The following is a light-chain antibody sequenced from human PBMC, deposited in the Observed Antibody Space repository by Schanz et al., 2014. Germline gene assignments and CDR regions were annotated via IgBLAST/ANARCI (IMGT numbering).Light chain of an antibody. CDR3: SSYAGSNFVV. CDR2: DVS. J-gene: IGLJ2*01. Sequence: QSVLTQPASVSGSPGQSITISCTRASSDGSLFYASWYQQHPGKVPKLMIYDVSNRPSGVSNRFSGSRSGNTASLTISGLQAEDEADYYCSSYAGSNFVVFGGGTKLTVL. V-gene: IGLV2-14*01. CDR1: SSDGSLFY.